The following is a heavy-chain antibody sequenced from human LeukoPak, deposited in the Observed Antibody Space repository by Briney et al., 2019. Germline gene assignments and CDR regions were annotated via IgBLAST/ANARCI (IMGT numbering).Heavy chain of an antibody. CDR1: GVTFSDYW. Sequence: GGSLRLSCAASGVTFSDYWMHCVRQTPGKGLMWVSTVDLAGEYTTYADSAEGRFTISRDNAKDTLYLQMNSLRAEDTAVYYCASGNSHAFDIWGQGTMVTVSS. V-gene: IGHV3-74*01. CDR2: VDLAGEYT. CDR3: ASGNSHAFDI. J-gene: IGHJ3*02.